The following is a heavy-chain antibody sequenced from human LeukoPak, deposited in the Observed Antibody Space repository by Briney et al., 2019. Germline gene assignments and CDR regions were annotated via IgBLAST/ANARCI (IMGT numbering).Heavy chain of an antibody. CDR1: GYTFTGYY. Sequence: GASVKVSCKASGYTFTGYYMHWVRQAPGQGLEWMGWINPNSGGTNYAQKFQGRVTMTRDTSISTAYMELSRLRSDDTAVYYCARAPRMVRGVLGWFDPWGQGTLVTVSP. CDR2: INPNSGGT. CDR3: ARAPRMVRGVLGWFDP. J-gene: IGHJ5*02. D-gene: IGHD3-10*01. V-gene: IGHV1-2*02.